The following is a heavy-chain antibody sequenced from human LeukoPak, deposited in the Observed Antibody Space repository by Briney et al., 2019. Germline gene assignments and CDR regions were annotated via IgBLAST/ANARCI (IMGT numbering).Heavy chain of an antibody. J-gene: IGHJ4*02. V-gene: IGHV4-39*07. D-gene: IGHD1-26*01. CDR1: GGSISSSSYY. CDR3: ARGDYSGSYWRY. Sequence: SETLSLTCTASGGSISSSSYYWGWVRQPPGKGLEWIGTIYYSGSTYYNPSLQSRVTISVDTSKNQFSLKLSSVTAADTAVYYCARGDYSGSYWRYWGQGTLVTVSS. CDR2: IYYSGST.